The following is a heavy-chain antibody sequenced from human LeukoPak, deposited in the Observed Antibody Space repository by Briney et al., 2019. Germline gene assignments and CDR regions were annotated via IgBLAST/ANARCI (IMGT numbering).Heavy chain of an antibody. Sequence: ASVKVSCKASGYTFTSYYMHWVRQAPGQGLEWMGIINPSGGSTSYAQKFQGRVTMTTDTSTSTAYMELRSLRSDDTAVYYCARVGWFGEYFHDYWGQGTLVTVSS. V-gene: IGHV1-46*01. CDR2: INPSGGST. J-gene: IGHJ4*02. CDR1: GYTFTSYY. D-gene: IGHD3-10*01. CDR3: ARVGWFGEYFHDY.